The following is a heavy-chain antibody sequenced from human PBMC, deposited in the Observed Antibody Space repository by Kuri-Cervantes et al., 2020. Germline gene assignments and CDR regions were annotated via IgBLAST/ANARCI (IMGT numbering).Heavy chain of an antibody. J-gene: IGHJ4*02. Sequence: GESLKISCAASGYTFTSYAMHWVRQAPGQRLEWMGWINAGNGNTKYSQKFQGRVTITRDTSASTAYMELSSLRSEDTAVYYCARSPYDILTGPKGNPFDYWGQGTLVTVSS. CDR2: INAGNGNT. D-gene: IGHD3-9*01. V-gene: IGHV1-3*01. CDR3: ARSPYDILTGPKGNPFDY. CDR1: GYTFTSYA.